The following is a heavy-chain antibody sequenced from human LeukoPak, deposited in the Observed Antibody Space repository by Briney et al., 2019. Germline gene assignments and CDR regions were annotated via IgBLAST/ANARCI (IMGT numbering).Heavy chain of an antibody. CDR2: ISSSSSYI. Sequence: GGSLRLSCAASGFTFSIYTMNWVSQAPGKGLEWVSSISSSSSYIYYADSVKGRFTISRDNAKNSLYLQMNSLRDEDTAVYYCAREIVVDYWGQGTLVTVSS. J-gene: IGHJ4*02. CDR3: AREIVVDY. V-gene: IGHV3-21*01. D-gene: IGHD3-22*01. CDR1: GFTFSIYT.